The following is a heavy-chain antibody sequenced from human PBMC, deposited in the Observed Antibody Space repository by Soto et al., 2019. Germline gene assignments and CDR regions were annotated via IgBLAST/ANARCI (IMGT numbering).Heavy chain of an antibody. J-gene: IGHJ4*02. CDR1: GGSISGHY. D-gene: IGHD3-3*01. CDR2: IYYSGST. CDR3: ARQRFLEWSSSPAVDY. V-gene: IGHV4-59*08. Sequence: QVQLQESGPGLVKPSETLSLTCTVSGGSISGHYWSCIRQPPGKGLEWIGYIYYSGSTDYNPSLKSRATISVDTSKNQFYLKLTSVTAADTAVYYCARQRFLEWSSSPAVDYWGQGTLVTVSS.